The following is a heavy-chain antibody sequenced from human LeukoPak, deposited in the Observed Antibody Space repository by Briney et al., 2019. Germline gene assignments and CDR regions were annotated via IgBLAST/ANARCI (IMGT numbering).Heavy chain of an antibody. CDR1: GYSFTSYW. D-gene: IGHD3-10*01. J-gene: IGHJ3*02. CDR2: IYPGVSDT. V-gene: IGHV5-51*01. CDR3: ARLPLSRGTDAFDI. Sequence: GESLKISCKGSGYSFTSYWIGWVRQMPGKGLEWMGIIYPGVSDTRYSPSFQRQVTISADKFISTAYLQWSSLKASDTAMYYCARLPLSRGTDAFDIWGQGTMVTVSS.